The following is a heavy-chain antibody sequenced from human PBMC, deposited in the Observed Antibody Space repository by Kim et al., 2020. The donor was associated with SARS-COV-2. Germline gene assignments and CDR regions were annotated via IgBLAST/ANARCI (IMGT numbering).Heavy chain of an antibody. CDR2: IYYSGST. V-gene: IGHV4-39*01. CDR1: GGSISSSSYY. D-gene: IGHD2-2*01. CDR3: ARHVCSSSCYLYYYYYGMDA. J-gene: IGHJ6*02. Sequence: SETLSLTCTVSGGSISSSSYYWAWIRQPPGKGLEWIGSIYYSGSTHNNASLKSRVTISVDTSNNQFSLKLSSVTAADAAMYYCARHVCSSSCYLYYYYYGMDAWGQGTTVTVSS.